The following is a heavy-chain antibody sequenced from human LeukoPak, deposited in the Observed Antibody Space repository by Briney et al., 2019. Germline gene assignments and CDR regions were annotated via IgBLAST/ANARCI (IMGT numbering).Heavy chain of an antibody. CDR3: ARANSGSYKEFDY. V-gene: IGHV1-69*13. J-gene: IGHJ4*02. Sequence: ASVKVSCKASGGTFSSYAISWVRQAPGQGLEWMGGIIPIFGTANYARKFQGRVTITADESTSTAYMELSSLRSEDTAVYYCARANSGSYKEFDYWGQGTLVTVSS. D-gene: IGHD1-26*01. CDR2: IIPIFGTA. CDR1: GGTFSSYA.